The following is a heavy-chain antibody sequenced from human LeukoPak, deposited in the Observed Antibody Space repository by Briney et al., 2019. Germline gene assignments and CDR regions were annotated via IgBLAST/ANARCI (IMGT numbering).Heavy chain of an antibody. V-gene: IGHV3-7*01. CDR2: INQEGSEI. CDR3: ARDQGSMIVVRTTNGYFDL. D-gene: IGHD3-22*01. J-gene: IGHJ2*01. Sequence: GGSLRLSCAASGFTFSNYWMSWVRQAPGKGLEWLANINQEGSEIYYVDSVKGRFTISRDNGTKSLYLKINSLRANYTAAYYCARDQGSMIVVRTTNGYFDLWGRGTLVTVSS. CDR1: GFTFSNYW.